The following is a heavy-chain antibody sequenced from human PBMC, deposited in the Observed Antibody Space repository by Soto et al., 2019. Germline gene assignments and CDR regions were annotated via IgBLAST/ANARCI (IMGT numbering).Heavy chain of an antibody. Sequence: PGGSLRLSCAASGFTFTRYSMNWVRQAPGKGLEWVSSISSTTNYIYYGDSMKGRFTISRDNAKNSLYLEMSSLRAEGTAVYYCARESEDLTSNFDYWGQGTLVTVSS. CDR1: GFTFTRYS. V-gene: IGHV3-21*06. CDR3: ARESEDLTSNFDY. J-gene: IGHJ4*02. CDR2: ISSTTNYI.